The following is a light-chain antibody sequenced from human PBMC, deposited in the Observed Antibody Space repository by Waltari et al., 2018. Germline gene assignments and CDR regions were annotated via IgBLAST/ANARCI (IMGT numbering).Light chain of an antibody. V-gene: IGKV3-15*01. Sequence: DIVLTQSPATLSLSPGERATLSCRASQHINMNLAWYQQKPGQAPRLLFYGASTRESGVPARFSDSGSGTEFTLTISSLQSEDFGLYYCQQYNDWPPWTFGQGTKV. CDR2: GAS. CDR3: QQYNDWPPWT. CDR1: QHINMN. J-gene: IGKJ1*01.